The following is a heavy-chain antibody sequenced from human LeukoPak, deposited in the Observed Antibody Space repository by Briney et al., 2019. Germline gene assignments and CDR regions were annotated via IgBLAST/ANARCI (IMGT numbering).Heavy chain of an antibody. J-gene: IGHJ5*02. CDR1: GFTFINYW. CDR3: ARDLGQYYDTSDNWFDP. D-gene: IGHD3-22*01. V-gene: IGHV3-74*01. Sequence: GGSLRLSCAASGFTFINYWTHGVREAPRKGLVWVSRLNSDGINTSYADAVKGRFTISRDNAKNTLNLQMNSLRAEDTAVYYCARDLGQYYDTSDNWFDPWGQGALVTVSS. CDR2: LNSDGINT.